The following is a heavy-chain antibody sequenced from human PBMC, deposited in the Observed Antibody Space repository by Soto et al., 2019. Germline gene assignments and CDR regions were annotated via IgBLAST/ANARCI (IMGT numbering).Heavy chain of an antibody. J-gene: IGHJ6*02. CDR1: GGSFSGYY. CDR3: ARGLDYYDSSGYYGYYYYYYGMDV. D-gene: IGHD3-22*01. CDR2: INHSGST. Sequence: SETLSLTCAVYGGSFSGYYWSWIRQPPGKGLEWIGEINHSGSTNYNPSLKSRVTISVDTSKNQFSLKLSSVTAADTAVYYCARGLDYYDSSGYYGYYYYYYGMDVWGQGTTVTVPS. V-gene: IGHV4-34*01.